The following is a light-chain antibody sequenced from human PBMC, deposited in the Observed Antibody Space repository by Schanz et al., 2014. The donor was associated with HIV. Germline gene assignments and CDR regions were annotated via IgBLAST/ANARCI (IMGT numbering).Light chain of an antibody. CDR3: QSFDRTMRGLV. Sequence: QSALTQPASVSGSPGQSITISCTGTISDVGGYNYVSWYQHHPGKAPKLMIYDVTNRPSGVSNRFSGSKSGNTASLTVSGLQAEDEADYYCQSFDRTMRGLVFGGGTKLTVL. J-gene: IGLJ2*01. V-gene: IGLV2-14*03. CDR2: DVT. CDR1: ISDVGGYNY.